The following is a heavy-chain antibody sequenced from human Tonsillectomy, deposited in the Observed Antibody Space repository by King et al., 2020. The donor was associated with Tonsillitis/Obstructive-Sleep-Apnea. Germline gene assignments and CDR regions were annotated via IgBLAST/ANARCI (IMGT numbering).Heavy chain of an antibody. V-gene: IGHV4-59*01. Sequence: VQLQESGPGLVKPSETLSLTCTVSGGSISSYYWSWIRQPPGKGLECIGYIYYSGGTNYSPSLKSRVTISVDTSKNQVSLKLSSVTAADIAVYYCAREGAVMNAFDIWGPGTIVTVSS. J-gene: IGHJ3*02. CDR1: GGSISSYY. CDR3: AREGAVMNAFDI. D-gene: IGHD2-8*01. CDR2: IYYSGGT.